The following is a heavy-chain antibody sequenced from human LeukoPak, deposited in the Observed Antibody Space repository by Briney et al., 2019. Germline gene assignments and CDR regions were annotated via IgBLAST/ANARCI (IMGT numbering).Heavy chain of an antibody. CDR1: GGSISSYY. D-gene: IGHD3-10*01. Sequence: PSETLSLTCTVSGGSISSYYWSWIRQPPGKGLEWIGTVYYIGTTFYNPSLKSRLTLSVDTSKNQFSLKLGSVTAADTSVYYCARLSDRDPQHWFDPWGQGILVTVSS. V-gene: IGHV4-59*08. CDR3: ARLSDRDPQHWFDP. CDR2: VYYIGTT. J-gene: IGHJ5*02.